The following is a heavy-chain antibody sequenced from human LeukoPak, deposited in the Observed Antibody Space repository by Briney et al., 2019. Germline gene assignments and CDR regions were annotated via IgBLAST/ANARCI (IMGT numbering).Heavy chain of an antibody. J-gene: IGHJ6*03. CDR3: ARGGYDYVWGYYYYMDV. Sequence: SETLSLTCTVSGDAISYYYWNWIRQPPGKGLEWIGYFYYSGSTNYNPSLKSRVTISVDTSKNQFALKLSSVTAADTAVYYCARGGYDYVWGYYYYMDVWGKGTTVTISS. D-gene: IGHD3-16*01. CDR1: GDAISYYY. V-gene: IGHV4-59*01. CDR2: FYYSGST.